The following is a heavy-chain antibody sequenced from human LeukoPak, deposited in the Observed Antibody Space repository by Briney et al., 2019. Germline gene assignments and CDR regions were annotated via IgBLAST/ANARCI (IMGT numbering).Heavy chain of an antibody. Sequence: GGSLRLSCAASGFTFSSYAMSWVRQAPGKGLEWVSAISGSGGGTYYADSVKGRFTISRDNSKNTLYLQMNSLRAEDTAVYYCAKSPSPYSSSWFDYWGQGTMVTVSS. CDR1: GFTFSSYA. V-gene: IGHV3-23*01. D-gene: IGHD6-13*01. J-gene: IGHJ3*01. CDR3: AKSPSPYSSSWFDY. CDR2: ISGSGGGT.